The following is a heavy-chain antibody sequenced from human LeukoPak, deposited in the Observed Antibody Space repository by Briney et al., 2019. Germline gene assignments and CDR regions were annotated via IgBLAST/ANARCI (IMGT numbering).Heavy chain of an antibody. D-gene: IGHD3-22*01. V-gene: IGHV1-46*01. CDR2: INPSGGRT. Sequence: ASVKVSCKAFGYTFTSNYIHWVRQAPGQGLEWMGVINPSGGRTSYAQKFQGRVTMTRDMSTSTVYMELSSLRSEDTAVYYCARDPKDDSSGYYYFDYWGQGTLVTVSS. J-gene: IGHJ4*02. CDR3: ARDPKDDSSGYYYFDY. CDR1: GYTFTSNY.